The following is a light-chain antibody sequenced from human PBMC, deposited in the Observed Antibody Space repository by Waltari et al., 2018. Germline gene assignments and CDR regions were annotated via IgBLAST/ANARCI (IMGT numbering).Light chain of an antibody. Sequence: SYELTQPPSVSVSPGQTARITCSGDALPKQYAYWYQQKPGQAPVLVLYKDSERPSGIRERFSGPSSGTTVTLNISGVQAEDEADYYCQSADSSGTYHVVFGGGTKLTVL. CDR3: QSADSSGTYHVV. CDR1: ALPKQY. V-gene: IGLV3-25*03. J-gene: IGLJ2*01. CDR2: KDS.